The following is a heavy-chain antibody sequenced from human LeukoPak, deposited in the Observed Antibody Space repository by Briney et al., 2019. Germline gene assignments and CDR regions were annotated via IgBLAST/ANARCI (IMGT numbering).Heavy chain of an antibody. CDR1: GYSFSNYW. CDR3: ARLGGNYYYYGMDV. D-gene: IGHD1-26*01. V-gene: IGHV5-51*01. CDR2: IFPSHSDT. Sequence: GESLKISCKGSGYSFSNYWIGWVRQMPGKGLEWMGIIFPSHSDTIYSPSFQGQVTISADKSISTAYLQWSSLKASDTAMYYCARLGGNYYYYGMDVWGQGTTVTVSS. J-gene: IGHJ6*02.